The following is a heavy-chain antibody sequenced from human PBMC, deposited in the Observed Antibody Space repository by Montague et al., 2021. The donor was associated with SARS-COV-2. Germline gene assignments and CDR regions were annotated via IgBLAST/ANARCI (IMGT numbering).Heavy chain of an antibody. Sequence: SETLSLTCTVSGGSISSSSYYWGWIRQPPGKGLQWIGYIYNNGGTNCNTSLKSRVTLSIDTSKNQFSLKLTSVTAADTAVYYCARGGGDSADYYYYAMDVWGQGTTVTVSS. CDR2: IYNNGGT. V-gene: IGHV4-61*05. CDR3: ARGGGDSADYYYYAMDV. D-gene: IGHD2-21*02. J-gene: IGHJ6*02. CDR1: GGSISSSSYY.